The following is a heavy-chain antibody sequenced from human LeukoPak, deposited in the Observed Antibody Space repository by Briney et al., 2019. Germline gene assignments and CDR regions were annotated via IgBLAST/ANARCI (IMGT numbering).Heavy chain of an antibody. CDR1: GGSFSGYY. D-gene: IGHD2-15*01. J-gene: IGHJ4*02. Sequence: SDTLSLTCAVYGGSFSGYYWSWVRQAPGKGLEWIGEINRSGSTNYNPSRTSRVTISPDTSSTLTSPTLTSMTVADTTVYYCAGGEDTPKTSDSSGQGTLVTASS. CDR2: INRSGST. CDR3: AGGEDTPKTSDS. V-gene: IGHV4-34*01.